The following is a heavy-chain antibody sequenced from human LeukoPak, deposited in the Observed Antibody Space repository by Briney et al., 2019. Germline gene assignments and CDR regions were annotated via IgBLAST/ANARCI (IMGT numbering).Heavy chain of an antibody. CDR3: AKTLRYFDWLLWGFDY. V-gene: IGHV3-23*01. D-gene: IGHD3-9*01. CDR2: ISGSGGST. Sequence: GGSLRLSCAASGFTFSSYAMSWVRQAPGKGLEWVSAISGSGGSTYYADSVKGRFTISRDNSKNTLYLQMSSLRAEDTAVYYCAKTLRYFDWLLWGFDYWGQGTLVTVSS. J-gene: IGHJ4*02. CDR1: GFTFSSYA.